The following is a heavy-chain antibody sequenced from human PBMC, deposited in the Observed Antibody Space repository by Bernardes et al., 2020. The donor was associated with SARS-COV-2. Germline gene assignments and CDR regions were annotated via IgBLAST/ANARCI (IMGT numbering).Heavy chain of an antibody. J-gene: IGHJ6*02. V-gene: IGHV3-7*01. Sequence: GGSLKLPCSASGFTLSSYWMSWVRRATGKGLEWVANITQDGSDKYYLDSVKGRFTVSRDNAKNSLYLQMNSLRVEDTALYYCARDLDSGMDVWCQGTTVTVSS. CDR2: ITQDGSDK. CDR3: ARDLDSGMDV. CDR1: GFTLSSYW.